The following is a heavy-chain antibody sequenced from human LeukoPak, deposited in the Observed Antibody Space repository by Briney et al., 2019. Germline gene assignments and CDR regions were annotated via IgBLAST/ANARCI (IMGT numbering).Heavy chain of an antibody. Sequence: GGSLRLSCAASGFTFDDYAMHRVRQAPGKGLEWVSVISWNSGSIAYADSVKGRFTISRDNAKNSLYLQMNSLRADGTALYYCAKDLSTTVTTVFDYWGQGTPVTVSS. CDR2: ISWNSGSI. J-gene: IGHJ4*02. D-gene: IGHD4-17*01. CDR1: GFTFDDYA. CDR3: AKDLSTTVTTVFDY. V-gene: IGHV3-9*01.